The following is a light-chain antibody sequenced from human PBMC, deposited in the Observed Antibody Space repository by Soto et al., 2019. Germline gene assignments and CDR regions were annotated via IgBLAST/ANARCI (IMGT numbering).Light chain of an antibody. J-gene: IGKJ1*01. V-gene: IGKV3-15*01. CDR1: QSISSN. CDR2: GAS. CDR3: QQYNNWPRT. Sequence: EIVMTQSPVTLSVSAGQRATLSCRASQSISSNLAWYQQRPGQAPRLLSFGASTRATGIPARFSGSGSGTVFTLTITSLQSEDFAVYYCQQYNNWPRTFGQGTKVEIK.